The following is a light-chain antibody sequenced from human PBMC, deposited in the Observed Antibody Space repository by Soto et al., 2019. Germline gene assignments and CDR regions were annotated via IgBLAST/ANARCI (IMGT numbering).Light chain of an antibody. V-gene: IGLV2-14*03. CDR2: DVA. CDR3: SSFAVSNSFV. Sequence: QSVLTQPASVSGSPGQSIAISCTGASIDVGGYNYVSWYQQHPGKAPKLMIYDVASRPSGVSDRFSGSKSGNTASLTISGLQAEDEADYYCSSFAVSNSFVFGTGTKVTV. J-gene: IGLJ1*01. CDR1: SIDVGGYNY.